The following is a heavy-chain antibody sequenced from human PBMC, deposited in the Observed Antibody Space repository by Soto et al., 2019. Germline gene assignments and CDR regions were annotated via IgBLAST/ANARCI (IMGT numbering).Heavy chain of an antibody. D-gene: IGHD2-21*01. CDR1: GGSISRYY. CDR2: IHYSGSA. CDR3: ARDPDFIKGEDWFDS. Sequence: PSETLSLTCTVSGGSISRYYWSWVRQPPGKGLEWIGSIHYSGSAANNPSLKSRVTMLVDTSKNQFSLRLTSVTAADTAVYYCARDPDFIKGEDWFDSWGQGTLVTVSS. J-gene: IGHJ5*01. V-gene: IGHV4-59*01.